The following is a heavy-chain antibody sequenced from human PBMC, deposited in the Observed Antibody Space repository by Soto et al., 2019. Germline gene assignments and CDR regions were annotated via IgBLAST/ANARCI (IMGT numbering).Heavy chain of an antibody. D-gene: IGHD4-17*01. Sequence: ASVKVSCKASGYTFTSYDINWVRQATGQGLEWMGWMNPNSGNTGYAQKFQGRVTMTRNTSTSTAYMELRSLRSDDTAVYYCASTHDYGDYEADYWGQGTLVTVSS. CDR3: ASTHDYGDYEADY. V-gene: IGHV1-8*01. J-gene: IGHJ4*02. CDR2: MNPNSGNT. CDR1: GYTFTSYD.